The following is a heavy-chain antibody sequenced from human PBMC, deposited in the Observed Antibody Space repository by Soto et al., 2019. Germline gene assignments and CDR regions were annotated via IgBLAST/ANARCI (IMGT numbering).Heavy chain of an antibody. CDR2: IIPYYNTL. J-gene: IGHJ4*02. CDR1: EGTFNSYA. CDR3: ASGASRWYPYFFDS. Sequence: QAQVVQSGAELRKPGSSVKLSCKASEGTFNSYAIACVRQAPGQGLEWMGGIIPYYNTLNYAQKFQDRVTITADESTNSVYMALSSLRSDDTAVYFCASGASRWYPYFFDSWAQGTLVTVSS. D-gene: IGHD6-13*01. V-gene: IGHV1-69*01.